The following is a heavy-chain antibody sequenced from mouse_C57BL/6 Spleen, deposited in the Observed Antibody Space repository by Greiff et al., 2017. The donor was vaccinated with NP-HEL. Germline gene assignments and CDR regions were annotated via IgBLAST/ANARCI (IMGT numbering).Heavy chain of an antibody. V-gene: IGHV14-4*01. Sequence: EVQLVESGAELVRPGASVKLSCTASGFNIKDDYMHWVKQRPEQGLEWIGWIDPENGDTEYASKFQGKATITADTSSNTAYLQLSSLTSEDTAVYYCYYSNYVDYWGQGTTLTVSS. J-gene: IGHJ2*01. CDR2: IDPENGDT. CDR3: YYSNYVDY. D-gene: IGHD2-5*01. CDR1: GFNIKDDY.